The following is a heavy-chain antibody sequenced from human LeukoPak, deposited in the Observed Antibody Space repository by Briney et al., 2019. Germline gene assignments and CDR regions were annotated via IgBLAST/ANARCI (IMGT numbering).Heavy chain of an antibody. CDR3: AKDPLWFGESSFT. CDR1: GFIFSSYA. V-gene: IGHV3-23*01. D-gene: IGHD3-10*01. CDR2: ISGSGGST. J-gene: IGHJ4*02. Sequence: GGSLRLSCAASGFIFSSYAMSWVREAPGMGLEWVSTISGSGGSTYYADSVKGRFTISRDDSKNTLCLQMNSLRAEDTAVYYCAKDPLWFGESSFTGGQGTLVTVSS.